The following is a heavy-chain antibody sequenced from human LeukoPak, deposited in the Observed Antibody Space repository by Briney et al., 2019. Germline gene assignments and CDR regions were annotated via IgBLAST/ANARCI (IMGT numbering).Heavy chain of an antibody. CDR1: GFTFSSYS. Sequence: GGSLRLSCAASGFTFSSYSMNWVRQAPGKGLEWVSAISGSGGSTYYADSVKGRFTISRDNSKNTLYLQMNSLRAEDTAVYYCAKDPYYDSSGYYYWGWHDAFDIWGQGTMVTVSS. J-gene: IGHJ3*02. CDR2: ISGSGGST. CDR3: AKDPYYDSSGYYYWGWHDAFDI. V-gene: IGHV3-23*01. D-gene: IGHD3-22*01.